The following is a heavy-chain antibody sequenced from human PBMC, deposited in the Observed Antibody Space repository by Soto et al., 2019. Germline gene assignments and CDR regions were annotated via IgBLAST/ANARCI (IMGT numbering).Heavy chain of an antibody. V-gene: IGHV1-69*12. CDR3: AREVAADGTVREDVFAI. CDR2: IIPIFTTT. D-gene: IGHD6-13*01. CDR1: GGTFSNHA. J-gene: IGHJ3*02. Sequence: QVQLVQSGAEVKKPGSSVKVSCKASGGTFSNHAINWVRQAPGQGLEWMGRIIPIFTTTDYAKRFQGRVTITADESTITAYMELRSLKHDDTAVYYCAREVAADGTVREDVFAIWGQGTMVTVSS.